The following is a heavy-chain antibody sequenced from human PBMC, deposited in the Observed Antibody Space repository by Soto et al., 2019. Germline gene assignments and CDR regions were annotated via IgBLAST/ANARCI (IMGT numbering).Heavy chain of an antibody. Sequence: QVQLQESGPGLVKPSETLSLTCTVSGGSVSSGSYYWSWIRQPPGKGLEWIGCIYYSGSTNYNPSLKSRVTISVDTSKNQFSLKLSSVTAADTAVYYCARDHRQQLVSPGYYYYGMDVWGQGTTVTVSS. D-gene: IGHD6-13*01. J-gene: IGHJ6*02. CDR3: ARDHRQQLVSPGYYYYGMDV. CDR2: IYYSGST. CDR1: GGSVSSGSYY. V-gene: IGHV4-61*01.